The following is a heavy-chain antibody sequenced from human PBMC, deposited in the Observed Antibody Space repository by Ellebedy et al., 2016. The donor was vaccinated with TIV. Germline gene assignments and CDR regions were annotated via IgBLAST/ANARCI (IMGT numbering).Heavy chain of an antibody. Sequence: ASVKVSCXASGYTFTSYYMHWVRQAPGQGLEWMGIINPSGGSTSYAQKFQGRVTMTRDTSTSTVYMELSSLRSEDTAVYYCAASPPRGDSYWYFDLWGRGTLVTVSS. CDR2: INPSGGST. J-gene: IGHJ2*01. D-gene: IGHD2-21*01. CDR1: GYTFTSYY. CDR3: AASPPRGDSYWYFDL. V-gene: IGHV1-46*01.